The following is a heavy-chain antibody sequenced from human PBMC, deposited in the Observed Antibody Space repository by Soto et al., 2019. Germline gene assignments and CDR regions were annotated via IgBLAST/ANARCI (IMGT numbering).Heavy chain of an antibody. CDR3: ARVGYGQFYFDY. V-gene: IGHV3-21*01. Sequence: LRLSCAASGFTFSSYSMNWVRQAPGKGLEWVSSISSSSSYIYYADSVKGRFTISRDNAKNSLYLQMNSLRAEDTAVYYCARVGYGQFYFDYWGQGTLVTVSS. J-gene: IGHJ4*02. D-gene: IGHD5-12*01. CDR2: ISSSSSYI. CDR1: GFTFSSYS.